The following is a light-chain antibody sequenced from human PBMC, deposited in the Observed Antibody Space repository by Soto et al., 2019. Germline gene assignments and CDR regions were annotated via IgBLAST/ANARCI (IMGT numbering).Light chain of an antibody. CDR3: QQRSNWRIT. J-gene: IGKJ5*01. CDR2: GAS. V-gene: IGKV3D-20*02. CDR1: QSVSSSY. Sequence: ETVLTQSPGTLSLSPGERATLSCRASQSVSSSYLAWYQQKPGQAPRLLIYGASSRATGIPDRFSGSGSGTDFTLTISSLEPEDFAVYYCQQRSNWRITFGQGTRLEIK.